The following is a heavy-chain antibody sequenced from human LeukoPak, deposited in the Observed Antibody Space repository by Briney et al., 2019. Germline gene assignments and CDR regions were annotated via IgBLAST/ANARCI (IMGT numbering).Heavy chain of an antibody. Sequence: GGSLRLSCAASGFTFNRYAMYAMNWVRQAPERSLEWVSSISGSGGGTYYSDSVKGRFTISRDNSKNTLYLQMNSLRAEDTAVYYCAKDYYDSSGYYLDYWGQGTLVTVSS. CDR1: GFTFNRYA. CDR3: AKDYYDSSGYYLDY. D-gene: IGHD3-22*01. J-gene: IGHJ4*02. V-gene: IGHV3-23*01. CDR2: ISGSGGGT.